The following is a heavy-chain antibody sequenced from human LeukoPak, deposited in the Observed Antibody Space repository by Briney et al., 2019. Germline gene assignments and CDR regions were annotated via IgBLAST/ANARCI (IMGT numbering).Heavy chain of an antibody. Sequence: GGSLRLSCAASGFTVSSNYMSWVRQAPGKGLEWVSVIYSGGSTYYADSVKGRFTISRDNSKNTMYLQMNSLRAEDTAGDYCARDQRGYYDSSGYPPYYYYGMDVWGQGTTVTVSS. CDR3: ARDQRGYYDSSGYPPYYYYGMDV. CDR1: GFTVSSNY. J-gene: IGHJ6*02. CDR2: IYSGGST. D-gene: IGHD3-22*01. V-gene: IGHV3-53*05.